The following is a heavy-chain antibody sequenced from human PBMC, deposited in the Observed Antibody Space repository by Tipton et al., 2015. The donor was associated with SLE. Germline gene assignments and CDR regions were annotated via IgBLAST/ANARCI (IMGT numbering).Heavy chain of an antibody. CDR3: ARGRDVNWYYYYYYMDV. CDR2: INHSGST. D-gene: IGHD1-1*01. V-gene: IGHV4-34*01. Sequence: LRLSCAVYGGSFSGYYWSWIRQPPGKGLEWIGEINHSGSTNYNPSLKSRVTISVDTSKNQFSLKLSSVTAADTAVYYCARGRDVNWYYYYYYMDVWGKGTTVTVSS. J-gene: IGHJ6*03. CDR1: GGSFSGYY.